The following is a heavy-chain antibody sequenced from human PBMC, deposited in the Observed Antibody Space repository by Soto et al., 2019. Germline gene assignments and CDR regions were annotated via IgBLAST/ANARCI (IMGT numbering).Heavy chain of an antibody. V-gene: IGHV3-23*01. CDR3: AKRCHYSGGCYSPIFDY. J-gene: IGHJ4*02. Sequence: PGGSMRLSCAASGFSFSDYAMSWVRQAPGKGLEWVSVISESGGSTHYADSVRGRFTVTRDNSKSSVSLQMNSLRDEDTAVYFCAKRCHYSGGCYSPIFDYWGQGALVTVSS. CDR1: GFSFSDYA. CDR2: ISESGGST. D-gene: IGHD2-21*02.